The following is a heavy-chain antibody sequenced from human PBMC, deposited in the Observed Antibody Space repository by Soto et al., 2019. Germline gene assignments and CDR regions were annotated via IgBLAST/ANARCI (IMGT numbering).Heavy chain of an antibody. CDR3: RGNYYDGTNFFDY. V-gene: IGHV4-31*11. Sequence: QVQLQESGPGLVRPSQTLSLTCAVSGAFITRGGYSWSWVRQHPGQGLEWIGYLYYSGGTSYKSSLKSRLTISVDTSKNHLSLTLTSVTAADTAVYFCRGNYYDGTNFFDYWGRGTLVTVSS. CDR2: LYYSGGT. J-gene: IGHJ4*02. D-gene: IGHD3-22*01. CDR1: GAFITRGGYS.